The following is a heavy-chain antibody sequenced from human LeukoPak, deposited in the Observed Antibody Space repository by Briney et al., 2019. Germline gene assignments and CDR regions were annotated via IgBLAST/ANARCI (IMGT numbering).Heavy chain of an antibody. Sequence: ASVKVSCKASGYTFSTYGISWVRQAPGQGLEWMGWISPYNANTNYAQKLQGRVTMTTDTSTSTAYMELGSLRSEDTAVYHCATVKYCSGGSCYWGAFDIWGQGTMVTVSS. CDR3: ATVKYCSGGSCYWGAFDI. J-gene: IGHJ3*02. V-gene: IGHV1-18*01. CDR1: GYTFSTYG. CDR2: ISPYNANT. D-gene: IGHD2-15*01.